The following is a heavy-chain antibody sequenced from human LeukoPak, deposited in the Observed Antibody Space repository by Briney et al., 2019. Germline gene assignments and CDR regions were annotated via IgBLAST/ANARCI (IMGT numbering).Heavy chain of an antibody. D-gene: IGHD6-19*01. CDR3: AKYGNSGWVIDN. J-gene: IGHJ4*02. CDR1: GGSIGSDY. CDR2: IYYTGGT. Sequence: SETLSLTCTASGGSIGSDYWTWIRQPPGKGLEYIGYIYYTGGTDYNPSLKSRVTISVDTSKNQFSLKLSSVTAADTAVYFCAKYGNSGWVIDNWGQGTLVTVSS. V-gene: IGHV4-59*08.